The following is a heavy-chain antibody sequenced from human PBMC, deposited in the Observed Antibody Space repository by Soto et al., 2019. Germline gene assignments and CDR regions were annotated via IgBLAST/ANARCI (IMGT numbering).Heavy chain of an antibody. V-gene: IGHV5-51*01. D-gene: IGHD5-18*01. CDR2: IYPGDSDT. Sequence: GESLKISCRAFGYSFSSHWIGWVRPTPGKGLEWLGMIYPGDSDTRYGPSFQGQVTISAQKSISADYVQSDSLKASDXATYHCARHGSQQLPNSFDTSDQATRLNVPS. CDR1: GYSFSSHW. J-gene: IGHJ5*02. CDR3: ARHGSQQLPNSFDT.